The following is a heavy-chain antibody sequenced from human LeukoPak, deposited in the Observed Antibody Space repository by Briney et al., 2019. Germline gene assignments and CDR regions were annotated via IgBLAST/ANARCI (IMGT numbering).Heavy chain of an antibody. J-gene: IGHJ5*02. Sequence: GRSLRLSCAASGFIFSNFGMHWVRQAPGKGLEWVAVIWYDASNKYYADSVKGRFTISRDNSKNTLYLQMNSLRDDDTAVYYCVRGVGVSRFNYFDPWGQGTLVTVSS. CDR3: VRGVGVSRFNYFDP. D-gene: IGHD1-26*01. CDR1: GFIFSNFG. V-gene: IGHV3-33*08. CDR2: IWYDASNK.